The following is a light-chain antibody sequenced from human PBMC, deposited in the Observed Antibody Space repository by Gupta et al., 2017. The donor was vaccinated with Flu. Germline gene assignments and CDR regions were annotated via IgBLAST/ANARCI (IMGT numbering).Light chain of an antibody. CDR2: DAS. V-gene: IGKV3-11*01. J-gene: IGKJ4*01. CDR3: QQRSDWPLT. Sequence: EIVLTQSPATLSLSPGERATLSCRASHFISNHLAWYQQKPGQPPRLLIYDASKRATGIPARFSGSGSGTDFTLTISSLEPEDFAIYSCQQRSDWPLTFGGGTKVEIK. CDR1: HFISNH.